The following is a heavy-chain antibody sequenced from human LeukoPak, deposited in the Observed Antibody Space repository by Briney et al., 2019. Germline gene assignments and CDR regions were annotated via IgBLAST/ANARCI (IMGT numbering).Heavy chain of an antibody. V-gene: IGHV3-30*03. J-gene: IGHJ4*02. CDR3: ARDLRLGECTDY. CDR1: GFTFSSYG. Sequence: PGRSLRLSCAASGFTFSSYGMHWVRQAPGKGLEWVAVISYDGSNKYYADSVKGRFTISRDNSKNTLYLQMNSLRAEDTAVYYCARDLRLGECTDYWGQGTLVTVSS. D-gene: IGHD3-16*01. CDR2: ISYDGSNK.